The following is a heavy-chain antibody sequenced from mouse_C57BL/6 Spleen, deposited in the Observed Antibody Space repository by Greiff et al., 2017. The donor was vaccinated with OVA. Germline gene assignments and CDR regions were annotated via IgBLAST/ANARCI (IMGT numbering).Heavy chain of an antibody. V-gene: IGHV1-64*01. J-gene: IGHJ4*01. CDR3: ARIKGGYAMDY. Sequence: QVQLQQPGAELVKPGASVKLSCKASGYTFTSYWMHWVKQRPGQGLEWIGMIHTNSGSTNYNEKFKSKATLTVDKSSSTAYMPLNSLTSEDSAVYYCARIKGGYAMDYWGQGTSVTVSS. CDR1: GYTFTSYW. CDR2: IHTNSGST.